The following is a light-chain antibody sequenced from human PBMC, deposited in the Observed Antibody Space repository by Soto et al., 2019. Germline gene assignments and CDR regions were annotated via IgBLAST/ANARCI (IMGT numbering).Light chain of an antibody. CDR2: DAS. CDR1: QDISNY. V-gene: IGKV1-33*01. Sequence: DIQMTQSPSSLSASVGDRVTITCQASQDISNYLNWYQQKPGKAPKLLIYDASNLETGVPSRFSGSGSGTDFTFTISSLQPEDIATYYCQQYDTLFRITFGQGTRLEIK. CDR3: QQYDTLFRIT. J-gene: IGKJ5*01.